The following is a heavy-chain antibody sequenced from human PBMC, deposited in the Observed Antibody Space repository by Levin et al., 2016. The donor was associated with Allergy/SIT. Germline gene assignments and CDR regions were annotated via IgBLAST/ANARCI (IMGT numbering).Heavy chain of an antibody. D-gene: IGHD2-8*01. Sequence: ASVKVSCKPSGYTFTNYGISWVRQAPGQGLEWMGWITGYNGNTNSAQRFQGRVTMTTDTSTSTAYLELRSLRSDDTAVYYCARTGMVKTYYYYMDVWGKGTTVTVSS. CDR2: ITGYNGNT. CDR1: GYTFTNYG. CDR3: ARTGMVKTYYYYMDV. V-gene: IGHV1-18*01. J-gene: IGHJ6*03.